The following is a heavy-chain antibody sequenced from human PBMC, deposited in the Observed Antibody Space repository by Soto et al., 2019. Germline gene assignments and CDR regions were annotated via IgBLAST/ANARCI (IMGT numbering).Heavy chain of an antibody. CDR2: IIPIFGTA. J-gene: IGHJ1*01. Sequence: QVQLVQSGAEVKKPGSSVQVSCKASGGTFSSYAISWVRQAPGQGLEWMGGIIPIFGTANYAQKFQGRVTITADESTSTAYMELSSLRSEDTAVYYCASYDSSGYYYWYFQHWGQGTLVTVSS. CDR1: GGTFSSYA. D-gene: IGHD3-22*01. V-gene: IGHV1-69*01. CDR3: ASYDSSGYYYWYFQH.